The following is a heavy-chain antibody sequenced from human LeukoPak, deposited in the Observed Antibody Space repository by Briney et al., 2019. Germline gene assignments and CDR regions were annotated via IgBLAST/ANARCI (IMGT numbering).Heavy chain of an antibody. CDR2: ISSSGSTI. V-gene: IGHV3-48*03. J-gene: IGHJ4*02. Sequence: PGGSLRLSCAASGFTFDDYGMSWVRQAPGKGLEWISYISSSGSTIYYADSVKGRFTISRDNAKNSLYLQMNSLRAEDTAIYYCARGWGLHRWEGFWGQGTLVTVSS. D-gene: IGHD1-26*01. CDR1: GFTFDDYG. CDR3: ARGWGLHRWEGF.